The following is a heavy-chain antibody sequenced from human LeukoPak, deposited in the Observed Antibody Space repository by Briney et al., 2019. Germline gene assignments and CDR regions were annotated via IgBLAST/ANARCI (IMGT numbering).Heavy chain of an antibody. J-gene: IGHJ5*02. CDR3: ARGDCSVSGCHGGNWFDP. CDR1: GYTFTSYG. CDR2: INPNSGGT. V-gene: IGHV1-2*02. Sequence: ASVKVSCKASGYTFTSYGISWVRQAPGQGLEWMGWINPNSGGTNFAQSFQGRVTMTRDTSSSTAHMDLSRLRSDDTAVYYCARGDCSVSGCHGGNWFDPWGQGTLVTVSS. D-gene: IGHD2-15*01.